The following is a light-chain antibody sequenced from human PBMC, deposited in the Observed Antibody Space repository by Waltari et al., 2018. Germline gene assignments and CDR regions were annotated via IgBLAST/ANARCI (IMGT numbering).Light chain of an antibody. CDR3: SSYAGDNRLI. CDR2: QVT. Sequence: QSALTQPASVSGSPGPSITNHCTGNSNDVGSFDLVYWYQQHPGKAPQLLIYQVTKRPSEISYRFSGSKSGSTASLTISGLQSEDEADYYCSSYAGDNRLIFGGGTKVTVL. V-gene: IGLV2-23*02. CDR1: SNDVGSFDL. J-gene: IGLJ2*01.